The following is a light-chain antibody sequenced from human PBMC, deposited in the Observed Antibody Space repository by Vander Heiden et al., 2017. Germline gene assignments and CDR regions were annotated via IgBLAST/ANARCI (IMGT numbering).Light chain of an antibody. Sequence: SYELTQPPSVSVSPGQTASITCSGDKLGDKYACWYQQKPGQYPVLVIYQDNKRPSGIPERFSGSSSGNTATLTISGTQPMDEADYYCQAWDSSTVVFGGGTKLTVL. CDR3: QAWDSSTVV. CDR2: QDN. J-gene: IGLJ3*02. V-gene: IGLV3-1*01. CDR1: KLGDKY.